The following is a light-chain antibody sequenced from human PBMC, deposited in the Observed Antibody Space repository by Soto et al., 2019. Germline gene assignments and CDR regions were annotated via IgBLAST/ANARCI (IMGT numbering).Light chain of an antibody. V-gene: IGLV2-23*01. CDR2: EGS. J-gene: IGLJ1*01. CDR1: SSDVGSYNL. CDR3: CSYAGSSTYV. Sequence: HSALTQPASVSGSPGQSITISCTGTSSDVGSYNLVSWYQQHPGKAPKLMIYEGSKRPSGVSNRFSGSKSGHPASLTISGLQAEDEADYYCCSYAGSSTYVFGTGTKVTVL.